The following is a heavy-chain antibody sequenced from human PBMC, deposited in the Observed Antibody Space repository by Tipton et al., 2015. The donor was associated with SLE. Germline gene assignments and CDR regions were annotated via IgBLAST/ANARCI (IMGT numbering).Heavy chain of an antibody. J-gene: IGHJ1*01. D-gene: IGHD6-13*01. CDR2: FYTDGST. Sequence: TLSLTCTVSGGSIGDNYWNWIRQSTGKGLEWIGRFYTDGSTRHKPSLESRLNPPFESRVTISIDTSKNQFSLKLTSVTAADTAVYFCASVFSSSWPVHVESFQHWGQGTLVTVSS. CDR1: GGSIGDNY. V-gene: IGHV4-4*07. CDR3: ASVFSSSWPVHVESFQH.